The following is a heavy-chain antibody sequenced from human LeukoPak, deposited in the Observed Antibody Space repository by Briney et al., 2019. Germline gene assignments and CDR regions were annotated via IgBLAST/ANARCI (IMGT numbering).Heavy chain of an antibody. D-gene: IGHD4-17*01. Sequence: GKSLRLSCAASGFTFRSYALHWVRQAPGKGLEWVAVTSDDESKKYYADSVKGRFTISRDNSKNMLYLQMNSLRSDDTAVYYCARDAVTASYYYYGMDVWGQGTTVTVSS. CDR2: TSDDESKK. CDR3: ARDAVTASYYYYGMDV. V-gene: IGHV3-30-3*01. CDR1: GFTFRSYA. J-gene: IGHJ6*02.